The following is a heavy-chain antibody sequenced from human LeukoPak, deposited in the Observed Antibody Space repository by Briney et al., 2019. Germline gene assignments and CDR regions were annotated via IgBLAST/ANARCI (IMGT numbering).Heavy chain of an antibody. CDR2: INPNSGGT. V-gene: IGHV1-2*02. J-gene: IGHJ4*02. CDR3: ARSFYGGPFDY. CDR1: GGTFSSYA. Sequence: ASVKVSCKASGGTFSSYAISWVRQAPGQGLEWMGWINPNSGGTNYAQKFQGRVTMTRDTSISTAYMELSRLRSVDTAVYYCARSFYGGPFDYWGQGTLVTVSS. D-gene: IGHD4-23*01.